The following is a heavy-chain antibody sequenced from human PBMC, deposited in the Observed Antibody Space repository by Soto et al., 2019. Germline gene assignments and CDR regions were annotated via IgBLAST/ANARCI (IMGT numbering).Heavy chain of an antibody. Sequence: VRLSCRASGFTFSNYGMSWVRQAPGKGLEWVSGISGSGTGTYYADSVKGRFTISRDNSKNTLYLQMNSLRVEDTAVYYCAKMEGPTAYYYALDVWGQGTTVTVSS. CDR3: AKMEGPTAYYYALDV. D-gene: IGHD1-1*01. CDR2: ISGSGTGT. CDR1: GFTFSNYG. V-gene: IGHV3-23*01. J-gene: IGHJ6*02.